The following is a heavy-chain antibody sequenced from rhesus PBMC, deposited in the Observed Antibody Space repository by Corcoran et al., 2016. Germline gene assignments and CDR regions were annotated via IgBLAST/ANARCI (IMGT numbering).Heavy chain of an antibody. CDR3: AKDHGGRYPED. CDR1: GFTFRTYG. D-gene: IGHD4-29*01. Sequence: EVQLVETGGGLVQPGGSLKLSCTASGFTFRTYGMNWVRQAPGKGLEGVPTISYTGGNTYYADSVKDRFTISRDNSKNTLSLQMNSLRTEDTAVYFCAKDHGGRYPEDWGQGVLVTVSS. V-gene: IGHV3S5*01. CDR2: ISYTGGNT. J-gene: IGHJ4*01.